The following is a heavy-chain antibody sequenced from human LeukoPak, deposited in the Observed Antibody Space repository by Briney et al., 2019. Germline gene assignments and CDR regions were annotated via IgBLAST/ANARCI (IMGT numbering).Heavy chain of an antibody. V-gene: IGHV4-59*11. D-gene: IGHD5-12*01. CDR1: GGSLSRHC. CDR2: LCDTGRT. Sequence: SETLSLTCDFSGGSLSRHCWSWIRQSPGKGLEWIGCLCDTGRTDYNPSLKSRVTMSVDTSRTRFSLRLPSVSAADTAVYYCARVHAVDKDWFDAWGQGTLVTVSS. J-gene: IGHJ5*02. CDR3: ARVHAVDKDWFDA.